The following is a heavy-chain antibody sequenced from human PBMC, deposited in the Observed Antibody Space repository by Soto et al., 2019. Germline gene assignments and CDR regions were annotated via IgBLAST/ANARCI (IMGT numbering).Heavy chain of an antibody. D-gene: IGHD3-22*01. J-gene: IGHJ4*02. CDR3: ATPATHYYDRSGYPRNPYYFEY. V-gene: IGHV1-18*01. Sequence: ASVKVSCKASGYTFTSYAISWVRQAPGQGLEWMGWISAYNGNTNYAQKFQGRVTITADKSTSTAYMELSSLRSEDTAVYYCATPATHYYDRSGYPRNPYYFEYSGQGTLVTVSS. CDR1: GYTFTSYA. CDR2: ISAYNGNT.